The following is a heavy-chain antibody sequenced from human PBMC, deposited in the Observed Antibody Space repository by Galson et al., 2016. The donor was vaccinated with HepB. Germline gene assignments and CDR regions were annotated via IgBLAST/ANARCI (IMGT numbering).Heavy chain of an antibody. V-gene: IGHV3-13*01. CDR2: IGRRGDT. CDR1: GITFSGSD. D-gene: IGHD2-21*01. CDR3: AREISVTVVDPWFFDI. Sequence: SLRLSCAASGITFSGSDMHWVRHVTGEGLEWVSAIGRRGDTYYAESVKGRFTISRENAKNTLHLQMNSLRAEDTAVYYCAREISVTVVDPWFFDIWGRGTLVIVSS. J-gene: IGHJ2*01.